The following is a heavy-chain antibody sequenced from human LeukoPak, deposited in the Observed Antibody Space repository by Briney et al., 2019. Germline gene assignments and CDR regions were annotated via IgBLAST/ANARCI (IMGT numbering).Heavy chain of an antibody. CDR1: GFSFNAFW. CDR3: AREDGGWLRADL. Sequence: GGSLRLSCEASGFSFNAFWMSWVRQAPGKGLEWVANIHRDGSVRHYVESVRGRFTNSRDNAKNSLFLQMNSLRVEETAVYYCAREDGGWLRADLWGQGTLVTVSS. J-gene: IGHJ5*02. V-gene: IGHV3-7*01. D-gene: IGHD5-24*01. CDR2: IHRDGSVR.